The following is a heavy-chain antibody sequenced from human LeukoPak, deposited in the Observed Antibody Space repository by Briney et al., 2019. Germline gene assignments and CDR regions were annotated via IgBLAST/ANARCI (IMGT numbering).Heavy chain of an antibody. CDR1: GGSISSSY. J-gene: IGHJ6*03. CDR2: IYNRVST. Sequence: PSETLSLTCTVSGGSISSSYWSWIRQPAGKGLGWIGRIYNRVSTNYNPSLKGRVSMSVDKAKNQFSLKLSSVTAADTAVYYRARDGWDSSGSGNYYYYMDVWGRGTSVTISS. D-gene: IGHD3-10*01. V-gene: IGHV4-4*07. CDR3: ARDGWDSSGSGNYYYYMDV.